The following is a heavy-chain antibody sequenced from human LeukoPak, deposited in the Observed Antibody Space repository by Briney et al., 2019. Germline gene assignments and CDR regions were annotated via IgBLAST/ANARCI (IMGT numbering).Heavy chain of an antibody. CDR2: INPSGGST. CDR1: GYTFTSCY. D-gene: IGHD2-15*01. CDR3: ARGHRGVVVAAAIDY. J-gene: IGHJ4*02. Sequence: ASVKVSCKASGYTFTSCYMHWVRQAPGQGLEWMGIINPSGGSTSYAQKFQGRVTMTRDTSTSTVYMELSSLRSEDTAVYYCARGHRGVVVAAAIDYWGQGTLVAVSS. V-gene: IGHV1-46*01.